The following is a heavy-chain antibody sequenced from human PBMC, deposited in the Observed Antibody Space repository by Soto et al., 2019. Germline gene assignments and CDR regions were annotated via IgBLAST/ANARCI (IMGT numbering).Heavy chain of an antibody. CDR1: GFTFSDYY. D-gene: IGHD3-10*01. V-gene: IGHV3-11*06. J-gene: IGHJ5*02. Sequence: QEQLVESGGGWVKPGGSLRLSCAASGFTFSDYYIAWIRQAPGKGLEWISYISSTGIYKRYADSVKGRFTIARDNANNSLVLQMNSLRADDTAVYYCVRDLYGSGTSLRGWFDPWGQGNLVTVSS. CDR3: VRDLYGSGTSLRGWFDP. CDR2: ISSTGIYK.